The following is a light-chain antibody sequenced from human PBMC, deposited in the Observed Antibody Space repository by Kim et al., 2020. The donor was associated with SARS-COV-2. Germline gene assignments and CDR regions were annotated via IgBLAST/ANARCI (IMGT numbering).Light chain of an antibody. Sequence: EIVLTQSPGTLSLSPGERVTLSCRASQSIPRSYLAWYQQRLGQAPRLLIYDVSRRATGIPDRFSGSGSGTDFALTISGLEPEDFAVYYCQQYDIPPPTFGRGTKLEI. CDR2: DVS. J-gene: IGKJ2*01. CDR1: QSIPRSY. V-gene: IGKV3-20*01. CDR3: QQYDIPPPT.